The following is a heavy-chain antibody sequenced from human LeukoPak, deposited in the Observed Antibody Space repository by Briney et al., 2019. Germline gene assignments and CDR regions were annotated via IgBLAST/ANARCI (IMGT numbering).Heavy chain of an antibody. CDR1: GGSISSYY. D-gene: IGHD3-22*01. J-gene: IGHJ4*02. CDR3: ARVPHYYDSSGYYFGSNYFDY. CDR2: IYETGST. Sequence: PSETLSLTCTVSGGSISSYYWGWIRQPPGKGLEFIGNIYETGSTYYNPSLKSRVTIFVDTSKNQFSLKLSSVTAADTAVYYCARVPHYYDSSGYYFGSNYFDYWGQGTLVTVSS. V-gene: IGHV4-39*07.